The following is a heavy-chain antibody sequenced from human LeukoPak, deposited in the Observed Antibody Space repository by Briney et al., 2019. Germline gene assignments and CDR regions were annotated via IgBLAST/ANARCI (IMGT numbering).Heavy chain of an antibody. V-gene: IGHV4-39*01. J-gene: IGHJ4*02. Sequence: PSETLSLTCTVSGGSISSSSYYWGWIRQPPGKGLEWIGSIYYSGSTYYNPSLKSRVTISVDTSKNQFSLKLSSVTAADTAVYYCERHPYYYDSSGYYSHFDSWGQGTLVTVSS. D-gene: IGHD3-22*01. CDR2: IYYSGST. CDR1: GGSISSSSYY. CDR3: ERHPYYYDSSGYYSHFDS.